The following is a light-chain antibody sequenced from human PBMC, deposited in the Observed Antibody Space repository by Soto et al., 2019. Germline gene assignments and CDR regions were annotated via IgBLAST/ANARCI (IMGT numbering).Light chain of an antibody. CDR1: QSVRTY. CDR2: DAS. V-gene: IGKV3-11*01. J-gene: IGKJ5*01. Sequence: EIVLTQSPVTLSLSPGERATLSCRASQSVRTYLAWYQVKPGQAPRLLIYDASRMASGVPARFSGSGSGTDFTLTTISLEPEDFALYYCQQRNTWPPITFGQGTRLEIK. CDR3: QQRNTWPPIT.